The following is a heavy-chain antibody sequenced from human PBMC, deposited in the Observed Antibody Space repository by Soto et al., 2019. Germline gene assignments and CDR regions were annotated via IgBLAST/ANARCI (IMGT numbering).Heavy chain of an antibody. Sequence: ASLKVSCKASGYTFTGYYMHWVRQAPGQGLEWMGWINPNSGGSNYAQKFQGWVTMTRDTSISTAYMELSRLRSDDTAVYYCARLPRVGATDRGAFDIWGQGTMVTVSS. V-gene: IGHV1-2*04. J-gene: IGHJ3*02. CDR3: ARLPRVGATDRGAFDI. CDR2: INPNSGGS. D-gene: IGHD1-26*01. CDR1: GYTFTGYY.